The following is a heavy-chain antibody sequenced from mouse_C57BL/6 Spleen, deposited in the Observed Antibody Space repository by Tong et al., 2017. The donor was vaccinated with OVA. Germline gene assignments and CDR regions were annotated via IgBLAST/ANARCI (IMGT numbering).Heavy chain of an antibody. D-gene: IGHD2-1*01. V-gene: IGHV5-9-3*01. CDR1: GFTFSSYA. J-gene: IGHJ2*01. Sequence: EVQLVESGGGLVKPGGSLKLSCAASGFTFSSYAMSWVRQTPEKRLEWVATISSGGSYTYYPDSVKGRFTISRDNAKNTLYLQMSSLRSEDTAMYYCARRNYDYFDYWGQGTTLTVSS. CDR2: ISSGGSYT. CDR3: ARRNYDYFDY.